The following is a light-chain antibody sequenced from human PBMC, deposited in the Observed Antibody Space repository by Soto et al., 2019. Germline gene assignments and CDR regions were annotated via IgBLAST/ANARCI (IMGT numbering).Light chain of an antibody. CDR2: AAS. V-gene: IGKV1-9*01. J-gene: IGKJ1*01. Sequence: IELTQSPSALSASVGERVTIACRPIRGISSYLACYQQKPGKAPKLLIYAASTLQSGVPSRFSGSGSGTEFTLTISSLQPDDSATFYCLHYNSYSKTFGQGTKVDI. CDR3: LHYNSYSKT. CDR1: RGISSY.